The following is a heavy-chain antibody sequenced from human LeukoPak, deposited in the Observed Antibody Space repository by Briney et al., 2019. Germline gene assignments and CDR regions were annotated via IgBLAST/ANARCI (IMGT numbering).Heavy chain of an antibody. D-gene: IGHD6-6*01. Sequence: PGGSLRLSCAASGFTFDDYAMHWVRQAPGKGLEWVSGISWNSGSIGYADSVKGRFTISRDNAKNSLYLQMNSLRAEDMALYYCAKGLSLAAQGAFDIWGQGTMVTVSS. V-gene: IGHV3-9*03. CDR2: ISWNSGSI. J-gene: IGHJ3*02. CDR1: GFTFDDYA. CDR3: AKGLSLAAQGAFDI.